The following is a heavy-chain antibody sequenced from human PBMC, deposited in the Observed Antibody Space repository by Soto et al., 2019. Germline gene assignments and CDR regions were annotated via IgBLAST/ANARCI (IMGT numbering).Heavy chain of an antibody. J-gene: IGHJ4*02. Sequence: PSETLSLTCTVSGGSISSGGYYWSWIRQPPGKGLEWIGYIYYSGSTYYNPSLKSRVTISVDTSKNQFSLKLSSVTAADTAVYYCARASGLYGSSGTFDYWGQGTLLTVSS. CDR2: IYYSGST. CDR3: ARASGLYGSSGTFDY. V-gene: IGHV4-30-4*01. CDR1: GGSISSGGYY. D-gene: IGHD3-22*01.